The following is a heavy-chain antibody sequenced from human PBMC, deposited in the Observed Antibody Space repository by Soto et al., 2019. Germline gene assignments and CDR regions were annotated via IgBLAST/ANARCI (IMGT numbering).Heavy chain of an antibody. Sequence: QVQLVESGGGVVQPGRSLRLSCATSGFIFSDYAMHWVRQAPGKGLEWVAFISYDGYNQYYVDSVKGRFTVSRDPSSSTLYLQMNSLRTEDTGLYFCARPRLGITPSPSDHWGPGTLVVVSS. J-gene: IGHJ4*02. V-gene: IGHV3-30*03. CDR1: GFIFSDYA. CDR2: ISYDGYNQ. D-gene: IGHD2-15*01. CDR3: ARPRLGITPSPSDH.